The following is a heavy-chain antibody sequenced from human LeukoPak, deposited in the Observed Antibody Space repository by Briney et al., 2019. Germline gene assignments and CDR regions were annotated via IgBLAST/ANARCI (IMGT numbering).Heavy chain of an antibody. D-gene: IGHD3-10*01. J-gene: IGHJ4*02. CDR2: ISGDGGST. Sequence: GGSLRLSCAASGFTFDDYAMHWVRQAPGKGLEWVSLISGDGGSTYYADSVKGRFTISRDNSKNSLYLQMNSLRTEDTALYYCAKARQDGYGSGSRNFDYWGQGTLVTVSS. CDR1: GFTFDDYA. V-gene: IGHV3-43*02. CDR3: AKARQDGYGSGSRNFDY.